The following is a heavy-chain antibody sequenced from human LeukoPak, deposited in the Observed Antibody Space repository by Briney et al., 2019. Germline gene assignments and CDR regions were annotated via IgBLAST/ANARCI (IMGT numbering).Heavy chain of an antibody. J-gene: IGHJ6*02. CDR3: ARFPVRGYTYGSLIRHMDV. CDR2: IIPILDVA. V-gene: IGHV1-69*04. D-gene: IGHD5-18*01. CDR1: GGTFNTYA. Sequence: SVKVSCKASGGTFNTYAITWVRQAPGQGLEWMGRIIPILDVADYAQMFQGRVTLTADRSTSTVYMELSSLRSEDTAIYYCARFPVRGYTYGSLIRHMDVWGQGTTVAVSS.